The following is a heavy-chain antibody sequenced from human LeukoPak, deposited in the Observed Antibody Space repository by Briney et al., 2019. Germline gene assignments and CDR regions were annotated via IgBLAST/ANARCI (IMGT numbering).Heavy chain of an antibody. CDR2: IYYSGST. CDR1: GGSISSSSYY. CDR3: ASGSSGYYEYCFDY. V-gene: IGHV4-61*01. Sequence: PSETLSLTCTVSGGSISSSSYYWSWIRQPPGKGLEWIGYIYYSGSTNYNPSLKSRVTISVDTSKNQFSLKLSSVTAADTAVYYCASGSSGYYEYCFDYWGQGTMVTVSS. D-gene: IGHD3-22*01. J-gene: IGHJ4*02.